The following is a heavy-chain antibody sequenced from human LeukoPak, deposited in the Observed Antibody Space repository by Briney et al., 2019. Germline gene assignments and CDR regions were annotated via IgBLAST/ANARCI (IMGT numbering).Heavy chain of an antibody. CDR2: IYYSGST. CDR3: ARGPPTVTTVYNWFDH. V-gene: IGHV4-59*01. CDR1: GGSISSYY. Sequence: PSETLSLTCTVSGGSISSYYWSWIRQPPGKGLEWIGYIYYSGSTNYNPSLKSRVTISVDTSKNQFSLKLSSVTAADTAVYYCARGPPTVTTVYNWFDHWGQGTLVTVSS. D-gene: IGHD4-11*01. J-gene: IGHJ5*02.